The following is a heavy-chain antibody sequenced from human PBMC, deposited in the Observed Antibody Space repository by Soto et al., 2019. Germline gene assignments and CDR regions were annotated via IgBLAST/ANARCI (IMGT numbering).Heavy chain of an antibody. CDR1: VGSISTFY. V-gene: IGHV4-59*01. J-gene: IGHJ4*02. CDR3: AGAPMVLSRSYFDA. CDR2: ISYSGNT. D-gene: IGHD2-8*01. Sequence: PSETLALYCTVAVGSISTFYWSWLRQPPGKGLEWIGYISYSGNTNYNPSLKSRVSISVDTSKNQLSLNLTSVTAADTAVYYCAGAPMVLSRSYFDAWGQGTPVTVSS.